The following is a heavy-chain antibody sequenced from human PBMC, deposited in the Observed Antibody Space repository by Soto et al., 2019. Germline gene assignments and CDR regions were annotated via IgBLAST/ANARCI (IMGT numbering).Heavy chain of an antibody. V-gene: IGHV3-53*02. CDR3: ARRPGGNSVWYFDL. CDR2: IYSGGST. J-gene: IGHJ2*01. CDR1: GFTVSSNY. D-gene: IGHD2-21*02. Sequence: EVQLVETGGGLIQPGGSLILSCAASGFTVSSNYMSWVRQAPGKGLEWVSVIYSGGSTYYADSVKGRFTISRDNSKNTLYLQMNSLRAEDTAVYYCARRPGGNSVWYFDLWGRGTLVTVSS.